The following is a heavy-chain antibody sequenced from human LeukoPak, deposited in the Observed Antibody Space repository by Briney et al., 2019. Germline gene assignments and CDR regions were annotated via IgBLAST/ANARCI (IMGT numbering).Heavy chain of an antibody. CDR2: IASKTDGGAT. CDR3: TTGIRGD. Sequence: TGGSLRLSCSASGLTVTNAWMHWVRQAPGEGLDWVGRIASKTDGGATDYAAPVKGRFTISRDDSKNTLNLQMNSLKTEDTAVYYCTTGIRGDWGQGTLVTVSS. D-gene: IGHD3-10*01. CDR1: GLTVTNAW. J-gene: IGHJ4*02. V-gene: IGHV3-15*07.